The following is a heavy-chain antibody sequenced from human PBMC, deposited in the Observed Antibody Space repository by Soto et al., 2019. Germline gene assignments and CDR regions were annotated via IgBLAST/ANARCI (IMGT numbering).Heavy chain of an antibody. V-gene: IGHV3-74*01. J-gene: IGHJ4*02. CDR2: INSDGTST. CDR3: ARDYYKYYDSSGYYRSPAY. D-gene: IGHD3-22*01. Sequence: GGSLRLSCAASGFTFSSYWMHWVRQAPGKGLVWVSRINSDGTSTSYADSVKGRFTISRDNAKNTLYLQMNSLRAEDTAVYYCARDYYKYYDSSGYYRSPAYWGQGTLVTVSS. CDR1: GFTFSSYW.